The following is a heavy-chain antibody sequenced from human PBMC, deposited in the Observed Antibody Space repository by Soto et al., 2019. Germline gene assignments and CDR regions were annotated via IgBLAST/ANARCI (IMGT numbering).Heavy chain of an antibody. D-gene: IGHD4-17*01. CDR2: IYHSGTT. CDR3: ARAHYCDYGYGMDV. V-gene: IGHV4-30-2*01. Sequence: QLQLQESGSGLVKPSQTLSLTCAVSGGSISSGGYSWSWIRQPPGKGLEWIGYIYHSGTTYYNPAVKSRVTISVDRSKNPFSLKLSSVTAADTAVYYCARAHYCDYGYGMDVWGQGTTVTVSS. CDR1: GGSISSGGYS. J-gene: IGHJ6*02.